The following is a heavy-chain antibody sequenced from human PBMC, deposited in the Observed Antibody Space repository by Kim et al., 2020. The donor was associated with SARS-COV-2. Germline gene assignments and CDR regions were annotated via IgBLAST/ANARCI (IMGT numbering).Heavy chain of an antibody. Sequence: GGSLRLSCAASGLTVSSNYMSWVRQAPGKGLEWDSVIYSGGSTYYADSVKGRFTISRDNSKNTLYLQMNCLRAEDTAVYYCVGDRRYSSGGYYYYGMDVWNLGATVTVSS. D-gene: IGHD6-19*01. CDR1: GLTVSSNY. J-gene: IGHJ6*02. CDR2: IYSGGST. V-gene: IGHV3-53*01. CDR3: VGDRRYSSGGYYYYGMDV.